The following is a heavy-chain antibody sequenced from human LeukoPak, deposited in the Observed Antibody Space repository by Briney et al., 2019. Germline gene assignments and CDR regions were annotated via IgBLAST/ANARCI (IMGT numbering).Heavy chain of an antibody. J-gene: IGHJ6*03. CDR2: IYPGDSDT. CDR1: GYSFTSYW. CDR3: ARLDSSSWYYYYYMDV. D-gene: IGHD6-13*01. Sequence: GESLQISCKGSGYSFTSYWIGWVRPMPGKGLEWMGIIYPGDSDTRYSPSFQGQVTISADKSISTAYLQWSSLKASDTAMYYCARLDSSSWYYYYYMDVWGKGTTVTVSS. V-gene: IGHV5-51*01.